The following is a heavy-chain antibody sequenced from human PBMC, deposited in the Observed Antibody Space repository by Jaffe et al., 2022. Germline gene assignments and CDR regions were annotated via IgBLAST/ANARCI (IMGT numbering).Heavy chain of an antibody. D-gene: IGHD2-2*01. CDR1: GGSFSGYY. V-gene: IGHV4-34*01. Sequence: QVQLQQWGAGLLKPSETLSLTCAVYGGSFSGYYWSWIRQPPGKGLEWIGEINHSGSTNYNPSLKSRVTISVDTSKNQFSLKLSSVTAADTAVYYCARGRWVVVVPAAKRPPIGRFDYWGQGTLVTVSS. CDR3: ARGRWVVVVPAAKRPPIGRFDY. J-gene: IGHJ4*02. CDR2: INHSGST.